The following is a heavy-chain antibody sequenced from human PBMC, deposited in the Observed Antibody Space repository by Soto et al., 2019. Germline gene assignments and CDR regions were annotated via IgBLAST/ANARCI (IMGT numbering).Heavy chain of an antibody. Sequence: SETLSLTCAVYGGCCSGYYWSWIRQPPGKGLEWIGEINHSGSTNYNPSLKRRVTISVDTSKNQFSLKLSAVTAADTAVYDCARGTRRKGSLPSRIAFDIWGTGTMVTVSS. CDR1: GGCCSGYY. V-gene: IGHV4-34*01. J-gene: IGHJ3*02. CDR2: INHSGST. CDR3: ARGTRRKGSLPSRIAFDI.